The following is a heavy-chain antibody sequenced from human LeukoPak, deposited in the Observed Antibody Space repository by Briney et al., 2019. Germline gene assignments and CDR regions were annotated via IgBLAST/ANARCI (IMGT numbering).Heavy chain of an antibody. J-gene: IGHJ4*02. V-gene: IGHV1-69*13. CDR2: IIPIVGTA. CDR1: GGTFSSYA. D-gene: IGHD3-22*01. CDR3: ARAEGDYYDSSGYYYAKLNY. Sequence: SVKVSCKASGGTFSSYAISWVRQAPGQGLEWMGGIIPIVGTANYAQKFQGRVTITADESTSTAYMELSSLRSEDTAVYYCARAEGDYYDSSGYYYAKLNYWGQGTLVTVSS.